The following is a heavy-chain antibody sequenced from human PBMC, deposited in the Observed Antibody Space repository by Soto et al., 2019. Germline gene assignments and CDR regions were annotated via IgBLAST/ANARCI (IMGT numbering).Heavy chain of an antibody. CDR1: GFTFSGYA. V-gene: IGHV3-23*01. J-gene: IGHJ4*02. CDR2: IHGGGNSA. D-gene: IGHD3-22*01. Sequence: GGSLRLSCAASGFTFSGYAMSWVRQAPGKGLEWVSVIHGGGNSAYYADSVKGRFTISRDNSKNTVYLQMSNLRVEDTAVYYCVKGEYYYDSSGYYPFDYWGQGTLVTVSS. CDR3: VKGEYYYDSSGYYPFDY.